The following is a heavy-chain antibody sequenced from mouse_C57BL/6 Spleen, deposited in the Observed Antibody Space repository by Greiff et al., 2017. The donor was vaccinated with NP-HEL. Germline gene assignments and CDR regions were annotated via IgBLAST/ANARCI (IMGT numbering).Heavy chain of an antibody. CDR1: GYSFTGYY. J-gene: IGHJ1*03. V-gene: IGHV1-42*01. CDR3: ARSGAYYTSYYWYFDV. CDR2: INPSTGGT. D-gene: IGHD2-12*01. Sequence: EVQLQESGPELVKPGASVKISCKASGYSFTGYYMNWVKQSPEKSLEWIGEINPSTGGTTYNQKFKAKATLTVDKSSSTAYMQLKSLTSEDSAVYYCARSGAYYTSYYWYFDVWGTGTTVTVSS.